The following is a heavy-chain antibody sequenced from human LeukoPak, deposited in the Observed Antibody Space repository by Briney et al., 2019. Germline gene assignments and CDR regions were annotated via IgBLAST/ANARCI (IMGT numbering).Heavy chain of an antibody. J-gene: IGHJ4*02. CDR3: ARDGDKYSSSWYASDYFDY. CDR1: GFTFSSYS. D-gene: IGHD6-13*01. CDR2: ISSSSSTI. V-gene: IGHV3-48*01. Sequence: GGSLRLYCAASGFTFSSYSMNWVRQAPGKGLEWVSYISSSSSTIYYADSVKGRFTISRDNAKNSLYLQMSSLRAEDTAVYYCARDGDKYSSSWYASDYFDYWGQGTLVTVSS.